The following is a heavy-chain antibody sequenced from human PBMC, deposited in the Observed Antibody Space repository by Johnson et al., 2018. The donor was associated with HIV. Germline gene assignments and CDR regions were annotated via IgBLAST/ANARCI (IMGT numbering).Heavy chain of an antibody. D-gene: IGHD6-19*01. Sequence: VQLVESGGGTVQPGGSLRLSCAASGFSFSDYYMTWIRQAPGKGLEWVSYISSSGASIYYADSVKGRFTISRDNSENTLFLQMNSLRAEDTAVYYCARGGSSCWSGFLAFDIWGQGTMVIVSS. V-gene: IGHV3-11*04. CDR3: ARGGSSCWSGFLAFDI. J-gene: IGHJ3*02. CDR2: ISSSGASI. CDR1: GFSFSDYY.